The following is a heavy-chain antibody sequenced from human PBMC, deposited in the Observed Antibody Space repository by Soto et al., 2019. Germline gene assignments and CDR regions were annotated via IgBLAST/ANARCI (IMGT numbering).Heavy chain of an antibody. CDR2: INWNGGST. CDR1: GFTFDDYG. V-gene: IGHV3-20*04. CDR3: ARDRAFDWLLFPYNWFDP. D-gene: IGHD3-9*01. J-gene: IGHJ5*02. Sequence: GGSLRLSCAASGFTFDDYGMSWVRQAPGKGLEWVSGINWNGGSTGYADSVKGRFTISRDNAKNSLYLQMNSLRAEDTALYYCARDRAFDWLLFPYNWFDPWGQGTLVTVSS.